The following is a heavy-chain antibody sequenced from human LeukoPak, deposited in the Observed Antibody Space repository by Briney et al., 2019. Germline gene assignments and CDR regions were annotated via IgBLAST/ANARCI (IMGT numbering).Heavy chain of an antibody. D-gene: IGHD3-9*01. J-gene: IGHJ5*02. Sequence: PSETLSLTCTVSGGYISSSNYYWVWIRQPPGKGLEWVASIFYSGSTYFNPSLKSRVTILVDTSKNQFSLKLSSVTAADTAVYYCARGGNYDILTGPVNWFDPWGQGTLVTVSS. CDR1: GGYISSSNYY. CDR2: IFYSGST. V-gene: IGHV4-39*07. CDR3: ARGGNYDILTGPVNWFDP.